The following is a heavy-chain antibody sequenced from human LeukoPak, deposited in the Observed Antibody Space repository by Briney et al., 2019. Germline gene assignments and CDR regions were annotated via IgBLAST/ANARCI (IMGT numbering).Heavy chain of an antibody. CDR3: ARALGDDPIDH. J-gene: IGHJ4*02. Sequence: GGSLRLSCAASAFTFSRFWMNWVRQAPGKGLEWVASVNEGGRERYYVDSVRGRFTISRDNAKNSVYLQMNSLGADDTAVYYCARALGDDPIDHWGQGTLVTVSS. V-gene: IGHV3-7*01. CDR2: VNEGGRER. D-gene: IGHD3-16*01. CDR1: AFTFSRFW.